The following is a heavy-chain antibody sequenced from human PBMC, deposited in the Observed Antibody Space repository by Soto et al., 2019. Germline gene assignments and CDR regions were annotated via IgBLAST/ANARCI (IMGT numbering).Heavy chain of an antibody. Sequence: ESGGGLIQPGGSLRLSCAASGFSVSGNYMGWVRQAPGKGLEWVSAIYSGGSTHYADSVKGRFTISRDNSKNTLYLQMNSLRAEVTAVYYCARASSRWGSDAAHWGQGTLVTVSS. D-gene: IGHD7-27*01. CDR3: ARASSRWGSDAAH. CDR2: IYSGGST. CDR1: GFSVSGNY. J-gene: IGHJ4*02. V-gene: IGHV3-53*01.